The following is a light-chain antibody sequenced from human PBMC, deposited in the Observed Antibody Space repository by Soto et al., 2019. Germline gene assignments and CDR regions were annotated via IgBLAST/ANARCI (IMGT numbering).Light chain of an antibody. Sequence: QSALTQPPSASGTPGQSVTIPCTGTSSDVGDYNYVSWYQQHPGKAPKLMIYEVSNRPSGVSNRFSGSKSGNTASLTISGLQAEDEADYFCSSLTRSDTWVIGGGTKLTVL. CDR2: EVS. J-gene: IGLJ3*02. V-gene: IGLV2-14*01. CDR1: SSDVGDYNY. CDR3: SSLTRSDTWV.